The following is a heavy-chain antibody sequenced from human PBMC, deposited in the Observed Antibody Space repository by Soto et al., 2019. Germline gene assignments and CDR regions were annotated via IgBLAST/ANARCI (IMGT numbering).Heavy chain of an antibody. CDR3: XXXXXXXXDFDI. J-gene: IGHJ3*02. CDR2: IYYSGST. V-gene: IGHV4-30-4*08. CDR1: GGSISSGDYY. Sequence: QVQLQESGPGLVKPSQTLSLTCTVSGGSISSGDYYWSWIRQHPGKGLEWIGYIYYSGSTYYNPSXXXXXXXXXXXXXXXXXXXXXXXXXXXXXXXXXXXXXXXXXDFDIWGQGTMVTVSS.